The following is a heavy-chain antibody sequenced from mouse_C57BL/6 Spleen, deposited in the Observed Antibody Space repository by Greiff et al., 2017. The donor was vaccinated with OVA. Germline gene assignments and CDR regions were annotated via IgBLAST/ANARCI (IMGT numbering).Heavy chain of an antibody. CDR1: GYTFTSYW. J-gene: IGHJ3*01. CDR2: IYPGSGST. D-gene: IGHD1-1*01. CDR3: ARRGYGSRFAY. Sequence: QVQLQQPGAELVKPGASVKMSCKASGYTFTSYWITWVKQRPGQGLEWIGDIYPGSGSTNYNEKFKSKATMTVDTSSSTAYMQLSSLTSEDSAGYYCARRGYGSRFAYWGQGTLVTVSA. V-gene: IGHV1-55*01.